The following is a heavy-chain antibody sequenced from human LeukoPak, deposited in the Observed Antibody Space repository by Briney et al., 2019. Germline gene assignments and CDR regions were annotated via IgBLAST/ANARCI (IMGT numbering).Heavy chain of an antibody. V-gene: IGHV4-39*07. D-gene: IGHD3-10*01. CDR3: ARDFYGSGSYSPDYYYYYMDV. Sequence: SETLSLTCTVSGGSVSSYYWSWIRQPPGKGLEWIGSIYYSGSTYYNPSLKSRVTISVDTSKNQFSLKLGSVTAADTAVYYCARDFYGSGSYSPDYYYYYMDVWGKGTTVTVSS. CDR1: GGSVSSYY. J-gene: IGHJ6*03. CDR2: IYYSGST.